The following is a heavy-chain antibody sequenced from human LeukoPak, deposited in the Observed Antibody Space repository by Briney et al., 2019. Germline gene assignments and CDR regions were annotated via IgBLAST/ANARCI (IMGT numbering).Heavy chain of an antibody. Sequence: PGGSLRLSCAASGFTFSSYGIHWVRQAPGKGLEWVAVISYDGSNKYYADSVRGRFTISRDNSKNTPYLQMNSLRAEDTAVYYCAKDIVVVPAAIGYYYYYGMDVWGQGTTVTVSS. CDR2: ISYDGSNK. CDR1: GFTFSSYG. CDR3: AKDIVVVPAAIGYYYYYGMDV. D-gene: IGHD2-2*01. V-gene: IGHV3-30*18. J-gene: IGHJ6*02.